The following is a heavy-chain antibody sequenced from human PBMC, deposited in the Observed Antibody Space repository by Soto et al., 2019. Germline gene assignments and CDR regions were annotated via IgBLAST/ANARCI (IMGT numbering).Heavy chain of an antibody. CDR1: QFTFNIDA. D-gene: IGHD1-20*01. J-gene: IGHJ6*02. V-gene: IGHV3-23*01. CDR2: MSGSGARI. Sequence: EVQLLESGGGLVQSGESLTLSCVASQFTFNIDAMTWVRQAPGKGLEWVSSMSGSGARIYYADSVKGRFTISRDKSKKTQSLQMNSLRAEDTAVYWCARDNWNGAYYGLDVWGQGTTVTVS. CDR3: ARDNWNGAYYGLDV.